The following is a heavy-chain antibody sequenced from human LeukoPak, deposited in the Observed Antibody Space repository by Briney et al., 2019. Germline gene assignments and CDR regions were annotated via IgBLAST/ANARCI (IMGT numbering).Heavy chain of an antibody. J-gene: IGHJ4*02. Sequence: SQTLSLTCTVSGGSISSGGYYWSWIRQHPGKGLEWIGYIYYSGSTYYNPSLKSRVTISVDTSKNQFSLKLSSVTAADTAVYYCARVGLIAARYFDYWGQGTLATVSS. D-gene: IGHD6-6*01. V-gene: IGHV4-31*03. CDR1: GGSISSGGYY. CDR2: IYYSGST. CDR3: ARVGLIAARYFDY.